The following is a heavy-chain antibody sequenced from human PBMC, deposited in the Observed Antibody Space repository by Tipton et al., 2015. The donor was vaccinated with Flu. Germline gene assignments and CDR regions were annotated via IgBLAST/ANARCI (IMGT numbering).Heavy chain of an antibody. CDR1: GYSISSGYY. CDR3: ARVDLSGSYTADY. J-gene: IGHJ4*02. CDR2: IYHSGST. V-gene: IGHV4-38-2*02. Sequence: PSLTCTVSGYSISSGYYWGWIRQPPGKGLEWIGSIYHSGSTYYNPSLKSRVTISVDTSKNQFSLKLSSVTAADTAVYYCARVDLSGSYTADYWGQGTLVTVSS. D-gene: IGHD1-26*01.